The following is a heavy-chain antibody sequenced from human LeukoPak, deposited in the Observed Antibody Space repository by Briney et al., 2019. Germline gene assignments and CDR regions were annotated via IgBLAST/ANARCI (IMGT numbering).Heavy chain of an antibody. CDR3: ARGSPLKYCSGGSCLLY. J-gene: IGHJ4*02. CDR2: IYTSGST. Sequence: SETLSLTCTVSGGSISSGSYYWSWIRQPAGTGLEWIGRIYTSGSTNYNPSFKSRVTISVDTSKNQFSLKLSSVTAADTAVYYCARGSPLKYCSGGSCLLYWGQGTLVTVSS. V-gene: IGHV4-61*02. CDR1: GGSISSGSYY. D-gene: IGHD2-15*01.